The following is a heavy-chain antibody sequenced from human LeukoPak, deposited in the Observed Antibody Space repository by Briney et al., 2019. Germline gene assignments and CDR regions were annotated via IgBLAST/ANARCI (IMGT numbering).Heavy chain of an antibody. CDR1: GDSIDSYY. D-gene: IGHD5-12*01. J-gene: IGHJ4*02. CDR2: IYYRGTT. V-gene: IGHV4-59*12. CDR3: ARLPRYGGYDHFDY. Sequence: SETLSLTCTVSGDSIDSYYWSWIRQPPGKGLEWIGYIYYRGTTSYNPFLKSRVTISVDTSENQFSLRLNSVTAADTAVYYCARLPRYGGYDHFDYWGQGILVIVSS.